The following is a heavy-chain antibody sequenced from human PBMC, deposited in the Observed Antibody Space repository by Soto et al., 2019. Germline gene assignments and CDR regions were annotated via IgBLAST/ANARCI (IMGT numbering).Heavy chain of an antibody. Sequence: PSETLSLTCTVSGGSISSYYWSWIWQPPGKGLEWIGYIYYSGSTNYNPSLKSRVTISVDTSKNQFSLKLSSVTAADTAVYYCARGGSCSGGSCYEIYFDYWGQGTLVTVSS. CDR3: ARGGSCSGGSCYEIYFDY. J-gene: IGHJ4*02. D-gene: IGHD2-15*01. CDR1: GGSISSYY. V-gene: IGHV4-59*01. CDR2: IYYSGST.